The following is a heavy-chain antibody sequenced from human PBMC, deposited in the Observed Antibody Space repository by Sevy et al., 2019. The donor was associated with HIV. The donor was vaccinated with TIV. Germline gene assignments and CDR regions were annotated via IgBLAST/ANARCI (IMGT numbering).Heavy chain of an antibody. Sequence: GGSLRLSCATSGFTFSDYPMHWVRQAPGKGLEYVSAISNNGGSTYYADSVKGRFTISRDNSKNTLYLQMGSLRAEDMAIYYCARAAGFGSVKYYLDYWGQGALVTVSS. J-gene: IGHJ4*02. V-gene: IGHV3-64*02. D-gene: IGHD3-10*01. CDR3: ARAAGFGSVKYYLDY. CDR2: ISNNGGST. CDR1: GFTFSDYP.